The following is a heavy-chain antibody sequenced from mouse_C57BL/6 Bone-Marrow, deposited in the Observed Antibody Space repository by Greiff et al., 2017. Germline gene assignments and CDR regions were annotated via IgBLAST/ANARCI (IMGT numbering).Heavy chain of an antibody. Sequence: QVQLQQPGAELVKPGASVKLSCKASGYTFTSYWMQWVKQRPGQGLEWIGGIDPSDSYTNYNQKFKGKATLTVDKSSSTAYMQLSSLTSEDSAVYYCARMGVSFYFEGRGTGTTVT. CDR2: IDPSDSYT. D-gene: IGHD2-10*02. V-gene: IGHV1-50*01. CDR3: ARMGVSFYFEG. CDR1: GYTFTSYW. J-gene: IGHJ1*03.